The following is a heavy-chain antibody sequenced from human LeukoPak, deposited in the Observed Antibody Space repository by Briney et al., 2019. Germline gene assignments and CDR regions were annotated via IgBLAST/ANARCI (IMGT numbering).Heavy chain of an antibody. CDR2: IKTDGSEA. V-gene: IGHV3-74*01. CDR3: APDGGPYGGRPGAD. Sequence: PGGSLRLSCEASGLIFSDHWMHWVRQAPGKGPVWVSRIKTDGSEASYADAVRGRFVVSRNNSRSTLFLLMDSLREDDTATYFCAPDGGPYGGRPGADWGQGTQVTVSS. CDR1: GLIFSDHW. J-gene: IGHJ4*02. D-gene: IGHD3-16*01.